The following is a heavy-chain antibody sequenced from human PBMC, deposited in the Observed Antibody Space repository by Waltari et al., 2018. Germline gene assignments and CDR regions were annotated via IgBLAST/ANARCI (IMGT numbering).Heavy chain of an antibody. D-gene: IGHD4-17*01. Sequence: QVQLQESGPGLVKPSETLSLTCAVSGFSITRGYYWHWIRPPPGKGLEWVGSIYCRGRTYYTPCLQIRVSISVDTSKNEFSLTLTSVTAADTAVYYCATATTAHFDFWGQGSLVTVSS. CDR2: IYCRGRT. CDR1: GFSITRGYY. J-gene: IGHJ4*02. CDR3: ATATTAHFDF. V-gene: IGHV4-38-2*01.